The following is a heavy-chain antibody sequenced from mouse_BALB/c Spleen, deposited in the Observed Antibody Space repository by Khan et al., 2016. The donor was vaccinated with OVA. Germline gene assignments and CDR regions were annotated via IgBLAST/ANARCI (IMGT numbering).Heavy chain of an antibody. V-gene: IGHV1S136*01. J-gene: IGHJ4*01. CDR2: INPNNDDT. D-gene: IGHD2-3*01. CDR1: GYTFTTYV. Sequence: VQLQQSGPELVKPGASVKMSCKASGYTFTTYVIHWVKQKPGQGLEWIGYINPNNDDTKYNEKFKDKATLTSDKSSTTAYMEFSSLTSEDSGVYYCARGMGLLRGALDFWGQGTSVTVSS. CDR3: ARGMGLLRGALDF.